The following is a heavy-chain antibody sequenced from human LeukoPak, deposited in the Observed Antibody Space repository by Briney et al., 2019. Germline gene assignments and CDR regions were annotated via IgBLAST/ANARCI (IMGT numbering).Heavy chain of an antibody. CDR3: AKFRGPSSGWFFDY. V-gene: IGHV3-23*01. CDR2: ILGSGRST. CDR1: GLTFSSYA. Sequence: GGSLRLSCAASGLTFSSYAMSWVRQAPGKGLEWVSTILGSGRSTYYADSVKGRFTVSRDNSKNTLYLQMNSLTAEDTALYYCAKFRGPSSGWFFDYWGQGTLVTVSS. J-gene: IGHJ4*02. D-gene: IGHD6-19*01.